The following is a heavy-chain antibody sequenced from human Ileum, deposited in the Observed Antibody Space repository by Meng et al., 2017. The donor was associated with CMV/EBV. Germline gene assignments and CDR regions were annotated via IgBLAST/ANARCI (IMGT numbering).Heavy chain of an antibody. CDR2: IYYTGST. CDR1: DSSIYNYY. V-gene: IGHV4-59*01. CDR3: ARDHFLCGMDV. D-gene: IGHD2/OR15-2a*01. Sequence: SETLSLTCTVSDSSIYNYYWSWIRQPPGKGLEWIAYIYYTGSTNYNPSLKSRVTISVDTSKNQFSLNLSSVTAADTAVYYCARDHFLCGMDVWGQGTTVTVSS. J-gene: IGHJ6*02.